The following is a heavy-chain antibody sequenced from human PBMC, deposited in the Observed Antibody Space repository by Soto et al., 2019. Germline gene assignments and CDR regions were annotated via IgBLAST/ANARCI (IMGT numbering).Heavy chain of an antibody. CDR1: GFTFSSYS. D-gene: IGHD1-1*01. J-gene: IGHJ4*02. Sequence: PGGSLRLSCAASGFTFSSYSMNWVRQAPGKGLEWVASLSGNSNYIYYADSVRGRFTISRENAKNSLFLDLNSLRAEDTAVYYCARDLSLPPMATHSKIFDRWGQGTLVTVSS. CDR2: LSGNSNYI. CDR3: ARDLSLPPMATHSKIFDR. V-gene: IGHV3-21*01.